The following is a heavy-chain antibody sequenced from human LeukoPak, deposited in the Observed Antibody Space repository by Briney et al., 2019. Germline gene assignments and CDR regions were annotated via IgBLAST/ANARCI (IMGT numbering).Heavy chain of an antibody. D-gene: IGHD5-18*01. CDR3: AREGALNSYGYSRYYYGMDV. CDR1: GYTFTGYY. Sequence: GASVKVSCKASGYTFTGYYVHWVRQAPGQGLEWMGRINPNSGATNYAQKFQGRVTMTRDTSVSTAYMDLSRLRSDDTAVYYCAREGALNSYGYSRYYYGMDVWGQGTTVTVSS. CDR2: INPNSGAT. J-gene: IGHJ6*02. V-gene: IGHV1-2*06.